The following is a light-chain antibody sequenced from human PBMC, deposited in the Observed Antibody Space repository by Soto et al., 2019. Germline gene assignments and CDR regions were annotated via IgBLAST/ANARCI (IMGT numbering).Light chain of an antibody. V-gene: IGLV2-11*01. CDR3: SSYAGNYVI. CDR1: SSDVGGYNF. Sequence: QSALTQPRSVSGSPGQSVTISCTGTSSDVGGYNFVSWYQQNPGKTPQLMIYNVNKRASGVPDRFSGSKSGNTASLTISGLQADDEADYYCSSYAGNYVIFGGGTKLTVL. CDR2: NVN. J-gene: IGLJ2*01.